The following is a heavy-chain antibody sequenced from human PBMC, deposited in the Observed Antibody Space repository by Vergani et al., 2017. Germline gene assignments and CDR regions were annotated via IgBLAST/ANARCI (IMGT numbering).Heavy chain of an antibody. V-gene: IGHV3-49*03. D-gene: IGHD3-3*01. Sequence: EVQLVESGGGLVQPGGSLRLSCAASGFTFSSYWMSWFRQAPGKGLEWVGFIRSKAYGGTTEYAASVKGRFTISRDDSKSIAYLQMNSLKTEDTAVYYCTRVGGVRFEMDVWGQGTTVTVSS. J-gene: IGHJ6*02. CDR3: TRVGGVRFEMDV. CDR1: GFTFSSYW. CDR2: IRSKAYGGTT.